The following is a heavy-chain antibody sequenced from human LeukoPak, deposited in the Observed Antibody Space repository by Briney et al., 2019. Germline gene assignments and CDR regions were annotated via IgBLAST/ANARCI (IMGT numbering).Heavy chain of an antibody. CDR1: GHSFMNYW. J-gene: IGHJ4*02. CDR3: ARQGWGDTSSSPDY. Sequence: KISCKGSGHSFMNYWIGWVRQMPGKGLEWMGIIYPSYSDTRYSPSFQGQVIIPADKSISTAYLQWRSLKASDTAMYYCARQGWGDTSSSPDYWGQGTLVTVSS. CDR2: IYPSYSDT. D-gene: IGHD6-6*01. V-gene: IGHV5-51*01.